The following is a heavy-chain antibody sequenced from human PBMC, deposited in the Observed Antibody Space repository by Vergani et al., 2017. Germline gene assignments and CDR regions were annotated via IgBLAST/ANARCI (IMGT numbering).Heavy chain of an antibody. J-gene: IGHJ6*03. V-gene: IGHV1-69*01. CDR1: GGTFSSYA. CDR2: IIPIFGTA. Sequence: QVQLVQSGAEVKKPGSSVKVSCKASGGTFSSYAISWVRQAPGQGLEWMGGIIPIFGTATYAQKFQGRVTITADESTSTAYLELRSLRSEDTAVYYCAGSVVPAATDFYYCYYMDVWGKGTTVTVSS. D-gene: IGHD2-2*01. CDR3: AGSVVPAATDFYYCYYMDV.